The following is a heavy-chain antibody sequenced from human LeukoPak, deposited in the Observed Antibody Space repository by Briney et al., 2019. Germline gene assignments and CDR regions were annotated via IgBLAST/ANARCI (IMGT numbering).Heavy chain of an antibody. Sequence: PSETLSLTCTVSGGSISSHYRSWIRQPPGKGLEWIGDIYYNGNTNYNPSLKSRVTISIDTSKRQFSLKLTSVTAADTAVYYCARVLVGAHDYWGQGTLVTVSS. J-gene: IGHJ4*01. D-gene: IGHD1-26*01. CDR3: ARVLVGAHDY. CDR2: IYYNGNT. V-gene: IGHV4-59*11. CDR1: GGSISSHY.